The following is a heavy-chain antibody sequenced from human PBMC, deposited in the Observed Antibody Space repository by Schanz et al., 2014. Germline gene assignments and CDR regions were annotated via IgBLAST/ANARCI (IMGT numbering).Heavy chain of an antibody. V-gene: IGHV3-11*06. CDR3: ARDRRNADLDY. CDR1: GFVFGDYY. D-gene: IGHD1-1*01. Sequence: VQLVESGGGLVQPGGSLRLSCTASGFVFGDYYMTWIRQAPGKGLEWLSYISDSGTYTNYADSVKGRFTMSRDNAKNSLYLEMNSLRAEDTALYYCARDRRNADLDYWGQGTLVTVSS. CDR2: ISDSGTYT. J-gene: IGHJ4*02.